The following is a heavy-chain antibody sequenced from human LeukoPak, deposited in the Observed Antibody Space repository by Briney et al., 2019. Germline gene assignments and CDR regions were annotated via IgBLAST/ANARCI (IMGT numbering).Heavy chain of an antibody. CDR3: ARVRGRYGWSDP. CDR2: MNPNSGNT. V-gene: IGHV1-8*01. J-gene: IGHJ5*02. Sequence: ASVKVSCKASGYTFTSYDINWVRQATGQGLEWMGWMNPNSGNTGYAQKFQGRVTMTRNTSISTAYMELSSLRSEDTAVYYCARVRGRYGWSDPWGQGTLVTVSS. CDR1: GYTFTSYD. D-gene: IGHD1-26*01.